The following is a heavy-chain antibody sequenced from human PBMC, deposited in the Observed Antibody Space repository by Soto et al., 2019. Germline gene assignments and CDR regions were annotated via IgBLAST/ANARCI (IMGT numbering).Heavy chain of an antibody. V-gene: IGHV3-74*01. D-gene: IGHD4-17*01. CDR2: INSDGSST. Sequence: EVQLVASGGGLVQPGGSLRLSCAASGFTVSSYLMHWVRQAPGKGLVWVSRINSDGSSTSFADSVKGRFTISRDNAKNTLYLQMNGLSAEDRAVYYWEGVNYGDYGGAYDYWGQGTLVTFSS. J-gene: IGHJ4*02. CDR3: EGVNYGDYGGAYDY. CDR1: GFTVSSYL.